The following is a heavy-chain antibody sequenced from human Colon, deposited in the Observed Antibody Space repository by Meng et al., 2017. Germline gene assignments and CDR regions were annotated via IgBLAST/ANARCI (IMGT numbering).Heavy chain of an antibody. CDR3: ARDDAYSSSSFAFDI. CDR1: GYTFTAYW. CDR2: VSAYSGDT. J-gene: IGHJ3*02. V-gene: IGHV1-18*04. D-gene: IGHD6-13*01. Sequence: ASVKVSCKPSGYTFTAYWLHWVRQAPGQGLEWMGWVSAYSGDTNYEQKLQGRVTMTTDKSTSTAYMELRSLRSDDTAVYYCARDDAYSSSSFAFDIWGRDNGHRLL.